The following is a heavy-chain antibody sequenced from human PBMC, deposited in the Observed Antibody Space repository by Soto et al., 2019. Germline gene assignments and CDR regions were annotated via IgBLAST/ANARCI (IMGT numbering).Heavy chain of an antibody. CDR1: GDSIRSSTSY. J-gene: IGHJ4*02. D-gene: IGHD3-16*01. CDR3: ARIGGSTDY. Sequence: SETLSLTCTVSGDSIRSSTSYWIWVRQPPRKGLEWIGRISSGGSTYYSPSLQSRVTISVDTSKNQFSLRLTSVTAADTAVYYCARIGGSTDYWGQGTLVTVSS. V-gene: IGHV4-39*07. CDR2: ISSGGST.